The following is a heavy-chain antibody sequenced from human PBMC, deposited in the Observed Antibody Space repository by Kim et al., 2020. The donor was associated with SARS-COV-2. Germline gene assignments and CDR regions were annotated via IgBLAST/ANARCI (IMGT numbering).Heavy chain of an antibody. J-gene: IGHJ4*02. CDR3: ARASAGIYYDSIY. V-gene: IGHV3-21*01. D-gene: IGHD3-22*01. Sequence: YYADSAKGRFTVTRNNAKNSLYLEMNSLGAEDTAIDYCARASAGIYYDSIYWGQGTLVTVSS.